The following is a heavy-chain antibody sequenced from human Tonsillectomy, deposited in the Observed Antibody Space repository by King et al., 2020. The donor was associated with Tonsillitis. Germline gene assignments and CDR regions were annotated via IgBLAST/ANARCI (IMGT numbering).Heavy chain of an antibody. Sequence: VQLVESGGGVVQPGRSLRLSCAASGFTFSHYGMHWVRQAPGKGLEWVATISYDGGKKYYVDSVKGRFTVSRDNPKNTLYLLMNSLRPEDTAVYYCATDPGPAVGEDNWFDTWGQGILVTVSS. CDR1: GFTFSHYG. V-gene: IGHV3-30*03. J-gene: IGHJ5*02. CDR3: ATDPGPAVGEDNWFDT. CDR2: ISYDGGKK. D-gene: IGHD6-19*01.